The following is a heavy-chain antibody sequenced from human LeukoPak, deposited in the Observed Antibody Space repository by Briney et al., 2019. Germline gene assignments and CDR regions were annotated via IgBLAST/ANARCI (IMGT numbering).Heavy chain of an antibody. CDR3: ARGEDPITGTTFGPSGWFDP. J-gene: IGHJ5*02. CDR2: INHSGST. V-gene: IGHV4-34*01. Sequence: PSQTLSLTCSVSGDSVSRRGYFWSWIRQPPGKGLEWIGEINHSGSTNYNPSLKSRVTISVDTSKNQFSLKLSSVTAADTAVYYCARGEDPITGTTFGPSGWFDPWGQGTLVTVSS. CDR1: GDSVSRRGYF. D-gene: IGHD1-7*01.